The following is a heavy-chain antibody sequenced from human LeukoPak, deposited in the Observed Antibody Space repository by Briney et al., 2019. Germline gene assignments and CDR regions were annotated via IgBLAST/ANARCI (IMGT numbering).Heavy chain of an antibody. J-gene: IGHJ3*02. CDR1: GFTFSSYA. CDR3: ERGDNSAFDI. D-gene: IGHD3-22*01. Sequence: GGSLRLSCAASGFTFSSYAMNWVRHAPGKGLEWVSAISGSGGSTYYADSVRGRFTISRDNSKNTLYLQMNSLRAEDTAVYYCERGDNSAFDIWGQGTMVTVSS. CDR2: ISGSGGST. V-gene: IGHV3-23*01.